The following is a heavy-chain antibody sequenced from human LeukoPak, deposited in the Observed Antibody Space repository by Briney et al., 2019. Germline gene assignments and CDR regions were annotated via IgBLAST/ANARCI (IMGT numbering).Heavy chain of an antibody. V-gene: IGHV4-59*08. CDR1: GGSISSYY. J-gene: IGHJ3*02. Sequence: SETLSLTCTVSGGSISSYYWSWTRQPPGKGLEWIGYIYYSGSTNYNPSLKSRVTISVDTSKNQFSLKLSSVTAADTAVYYCARHGHYRSRPPAFDIWGQGTMVTVSS. CDR3: ARHGHYRSRPPAFDI. D-gene: IGHD6-13*01. CDR2: IYYSGST.